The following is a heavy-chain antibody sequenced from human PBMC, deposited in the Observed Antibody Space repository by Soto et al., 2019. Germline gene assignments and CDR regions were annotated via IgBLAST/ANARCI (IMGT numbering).Heavy chain of an antibody. CDR1: GYTFTNFF. V-gene: IGHV1-46*01. CDR3: ARGLAPGDY. J-gene: IGHJ4*02. CDR2: VNPNGGSK. Sequence: QVQLVQSGAEVKEPGASVKISCKGSGYTFTNFFIHWVRQAPGQGLEWMGIVNPNGGSKNYAQNFKGRITISRDTSTSTVYMDLSSLRSEDTAVYYCARGLAPGDYWGQGTLVTVSS. D-gene: IGHD6-6*01.